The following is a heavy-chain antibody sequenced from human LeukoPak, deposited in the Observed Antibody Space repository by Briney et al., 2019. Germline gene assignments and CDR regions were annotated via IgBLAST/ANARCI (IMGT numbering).Heavy chain of an antibody. D-gene: IGHD2-2*01. CDR2: LYKSGST. V-gene: IGHV4-59*01. CDR3: ARFQSSSSWDYYYGLDV. J-gene: IGHJ6*01. CDR1: GRSIYIYY. Sequence: SETLSLTCTVSGRSIYIYYWSWMPHPPGKGLEGIGYLYKSGSTNYNPSLKSPVTIPVDTSKNQVSLKLSSVTDADAAVYYCARFQSSSSWDYYYGLDVWGQGTTVTVCS.